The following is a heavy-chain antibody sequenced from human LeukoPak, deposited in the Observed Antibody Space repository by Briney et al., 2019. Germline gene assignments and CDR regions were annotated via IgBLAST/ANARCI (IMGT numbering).Heavy chain of an antibody. Sequence: GGSLRLSCTASGFNFNEHGMHWVRRAPGKGLEWVAFLRHDGSNIHYADSVKGRFTISRDNSKNTLYLQMNSLRAEDTAVYYCAKVAPGTYYYYYMDVWGKGTTVTVSS. CDR3: AKVAPGTYYYYYMDV. J-gene: IGHJ6*03. CDR2: LRHDGSNI. D-gene: IGHD3-10*01. CDR1: GFNFNEHG. V-gene: IGHV3-30*02.